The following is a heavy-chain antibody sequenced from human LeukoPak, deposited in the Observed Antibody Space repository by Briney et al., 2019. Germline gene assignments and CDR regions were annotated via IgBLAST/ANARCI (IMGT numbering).Heavy chain of an antibody. Sequence: ASVTVSFKTSGYTFIEYGISWVRQAPGQGFEWIGGFRPYNGDTDYAQKFQGRVAMTKDTSTSTAYMDLTSLRYDDTAVYYCARDAAGRDLDFWGQGTPVTVSS. CDR1: GYTFIEYG. CDR2: FRPYNGDT. CDR3: ARDAAGRDLDF. V-gene: IGHV1-18*01. D-gene: IGHD6-13*01. J-gene: IGHJ4*02.